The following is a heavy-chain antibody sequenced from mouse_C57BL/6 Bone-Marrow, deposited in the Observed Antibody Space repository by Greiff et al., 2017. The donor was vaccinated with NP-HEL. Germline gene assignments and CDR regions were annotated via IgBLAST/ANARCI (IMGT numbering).Heavy chain of an antibody. Sequence: DVQLVESGGGLVKPGGSLKLSCAASGFTFSSYAMSWVRQTPEKRLEWVATISAGGSYTYYPDNVKGRFTISRDNAKNNLYLQMSHLKSEDTAMYYCARDNYGSHYYTMDYWGQGTSVTVSS. D-gene: IGHD1-1*01. CDR1: GFTFSSYA. J-gene: IGHJ4*01. CDR3: ARDNYGSHYYTMDY. V-gene: IGHV5-4*01. CDR2: ISAGGSYT.